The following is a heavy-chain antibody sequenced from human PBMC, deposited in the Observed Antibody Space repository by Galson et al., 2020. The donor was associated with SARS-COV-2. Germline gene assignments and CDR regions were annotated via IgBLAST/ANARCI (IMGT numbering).Heavy chain of an antibody. Sequence: SQTLSLTCSVSSGSISSSSYCWGWIRQTPGKGLEWIGSISYTGSTYYNPSLKSRVTLSVDTSKMQFSLKLNSVTATDTAVYYCARHERGATIYYYGMDVWGQGTTVTVSS. D-gene: IGHD5-12*01. CDR1: SGSISSSSYC. J-gene: IGHJ6*02. CDR2: ISYTGST. V-gene: IGHV4-39*01. CDR3: ARHERGATIYYYGMDV.